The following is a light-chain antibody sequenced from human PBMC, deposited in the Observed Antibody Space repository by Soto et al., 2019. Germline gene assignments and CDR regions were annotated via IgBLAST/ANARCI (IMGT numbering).Light chain of an antibody. Sequence: QSVLSQPPSASGTPGQRVTISCSGSKSNIGSNTVNWFQQLPGTAPKLLIYNDNQRPSGVPDRFSGSKSGASASLAISGLQSEDDGDYYCAAWNNGLSGSFVFGTGTKLTVL. CDR3: AAWNNGLSGSFV. J-gene: IGLJ1*01. CDR2: NDN. V-gene: IGLV1-44*01. CDR1: KSNIGSNT.